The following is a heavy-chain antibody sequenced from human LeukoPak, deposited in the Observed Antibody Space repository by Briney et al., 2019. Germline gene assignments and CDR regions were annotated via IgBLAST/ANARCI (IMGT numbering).Heavy chain of an antibody. CDR1: GYTFTSYG. CDR2: IIPIFGTA. J-gene: IGHJ6*02. Sequence: SVKVSCKASGYTFTSYGISWVRQAPGQGLEWMGGIIPIFGTANYAQKFQGRVTITADESTSTAYMELSSLRSEDTAVYYCARDGNRDNGMDVWGQGTTVTVSS. CDR3: ARDGNRDNGMDV. D-gene: IGHD1-14*01. V-gene: IGHV1-69*13.